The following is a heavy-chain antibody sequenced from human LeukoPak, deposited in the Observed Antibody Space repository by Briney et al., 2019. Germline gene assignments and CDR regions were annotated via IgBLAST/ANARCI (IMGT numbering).Heavy chain of an antibody. CDR3: ARGRTNWGSDY. V-gene: IGHV3-11*06. CDR1: GFTFSDYY. CDR2: ISSGSTYT. Sequence: GGSLRLSCAASGFTFSDYYMAWIRQAPGKGLEWVSYISSGSTYTNYADSVKGRFTISRDNARNSLYLQMNSLRADDTAVYYCARGRTNWGSDYWGQGTLVTVSS. D-gene: IGHD7-27*01. J-gene: IGHJ4*02.